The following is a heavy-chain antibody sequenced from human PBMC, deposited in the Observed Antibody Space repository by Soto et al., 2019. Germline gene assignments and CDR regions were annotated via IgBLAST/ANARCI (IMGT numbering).Heavy chain of an antibody. D-gene: IGHD3-10*01. CDR3: ARHYYGSGSYSHYYYYGMDV. J-gene: IGHJ6*02. CDR2: IYHSGST. V-gene: IGHV4-30-2*01. CDR1: GGSISSGGYS. Sequence: SETLSLTCAVSGGSISSGGYSWSWIRQPPGKGLEWIGYIYHSGSTYYNPSLKSRVTISVDKSKNQFSLKLSSVTAADTAVYYCARHYYGSGSYSHYYYYGMDVWGQGTTVTVSS.